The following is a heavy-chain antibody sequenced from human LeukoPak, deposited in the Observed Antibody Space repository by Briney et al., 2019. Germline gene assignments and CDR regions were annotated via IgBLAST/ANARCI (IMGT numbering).Heavy chain of an antibody. Sequence: PGGSLRLSCAVSGFTFSSYGMHWVRQAPGKGLEWVGRIKSKTDGGTTDYAAPVKGRFTISRDDSKNTLYLQMNSLRTEDTAVYYCNLISRTMMEGSDAFDIWGQGTMVTVSS. D-gene: IGHD3-22*01. CDR2: IKSKTDGGTT. CDR3: NLISRTMMEGSDAFDI. CDR1: GFTFSSYG. J-gene: IGHJ3*02. V-gene: IGHV3-15*01.